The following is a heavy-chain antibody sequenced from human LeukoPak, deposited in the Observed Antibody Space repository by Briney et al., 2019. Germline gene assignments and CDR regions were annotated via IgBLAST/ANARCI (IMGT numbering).Heavy chain of an antibody. CDR2: ISSSGSTI. CDR1: GFSFSDYY. CDR3: AREPTTGFFDF. D-gene: IGHD5-12*01. J-gene: IGHJ4*02. V-gene: IGHV3-11*01. Sequence: GGSLRLSCAAFGFSFSDYYMSWIRQAPGKGLEWVSYISSSGSTIYYANSVKGRFTISRDNAKNSLYLQMNSLRAEDTAVYYCAREPTTGFFDFWGQGTLVTVSS.